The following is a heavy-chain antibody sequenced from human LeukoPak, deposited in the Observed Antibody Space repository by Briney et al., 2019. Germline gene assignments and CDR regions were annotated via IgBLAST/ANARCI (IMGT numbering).Heavy chain of an antibody. V-gene: IGHV3-30-3*01. CDR3: AAGSSVDCSRTSCPPTDY. Sequence: GRSLRLSCAASGFTFSNSAMHLVRRAPGKGLEWVAVISFDGTNKYYADSVKGRFTISRDNSKNTVYVQMSSLRGDDSGVYYCAAGSSVDCSRTSCPPTDYWGQGTLVTVSS. J-gene: IGHJ4*02. D-gene: IGHD2-2*01. CDR2: ISFDGTNK. CDR1: GFTFSNSA.